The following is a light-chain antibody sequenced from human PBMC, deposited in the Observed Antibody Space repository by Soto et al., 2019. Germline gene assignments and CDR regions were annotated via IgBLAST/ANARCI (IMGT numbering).Light chain of an antibody. Sequence: DIVMTQSPDSLSVSLCERATINCKSSQSALYSSNNKNYLAWYQQKPGQPPKLLIYWASTRESGVPDRFSGSGSGTDFTLTISSLQAEDVAVYYCQQYYSTPRTFGQGAKVDIK. CDR2: WAS. J-gene: IGKJ1*01. CDR1: QSALYSSNNKNY. V-gene: IGKV4-1*01. CDR3: QQYYSTPRT.